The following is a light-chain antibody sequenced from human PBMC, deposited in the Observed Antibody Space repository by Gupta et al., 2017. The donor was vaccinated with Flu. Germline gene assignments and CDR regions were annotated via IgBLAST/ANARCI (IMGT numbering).Light chain of an antibody. Sequence: PATLSLSPGERATLSCRASQSVADFLAWYQQKPGQAPRLIIYDAFNRATGVPGRFSGSGSETDFTLTISSLEPEDFAVYYCRQRVSWPHTFGQGTKLEI. CDR3: RQRVSWPHT. V-gene: IGKV3-11*01. CDR2: DAF. CDR1: QSVADF. J-gene: IGKJ2*01.